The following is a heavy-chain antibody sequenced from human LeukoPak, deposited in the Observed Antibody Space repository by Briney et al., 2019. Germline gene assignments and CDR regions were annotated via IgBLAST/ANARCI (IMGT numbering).Heavy chain of an antibody. CDR1: GYTFTSYG. CDR3: ARGEYSSSWYVGYYYYGMDV. V-gene: IGHV1-18*01. CDR2: ISAYNGNT. D-gene: IGHD6-13*01. J-gene: IGHJ6*02. Sequence: ASVKVSCKASGYTFTSYGISWVRQAPGQGLEWMGWISAYNGNTNYAQKPQGRVTMTTDTSTSTAYMELRSLRSDDTAVYYCARGEYSSSWYVGYYYYGMDVWGQGTTVTVSS.